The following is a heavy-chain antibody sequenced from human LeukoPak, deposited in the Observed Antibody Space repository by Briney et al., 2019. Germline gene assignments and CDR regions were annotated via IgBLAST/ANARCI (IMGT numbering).Heavy chain of an antibody. J-gene: IGHJ4*02. CDR3: ARVHYYYGSGTFLYYFDY. CDR2: IGGSSSSYI. V-gene: IGHV3-21*01. CDR1: GFTFSDFT. D-gene: IGHD3-10*01. Sequence: GGSLRLSCAGSGFTFSDFTINWVRQAPGKGLEWVSCIGGSSSSYIYYADSVRGRFTISRDNAKNSVYLQMDSLRAEDTAVYYCARVHYYYGSGTFLYYFDYWGQGTLVTVSS.